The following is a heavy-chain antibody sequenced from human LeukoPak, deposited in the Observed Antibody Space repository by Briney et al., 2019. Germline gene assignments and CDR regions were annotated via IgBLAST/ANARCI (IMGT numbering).Heavy chain of an antibody. CDR3: VGTVVTRDFDY. D-gene: IGHD4-23*01. CDR2: ISGSGGSR. Sequence: GGSLRLFWSASGFTFSSYALSWVRQAPGKGLEWVSAISGSGGSRYYAGSVKGRFTNSRDNSKNTLYLQMNSLRAEHTAVYYCVGTVVTRDFDYWGQGTLVTVSS. CDR1: GFTFSSYA. J-gene: IGHJ4*02. V-gene: IGHV3-23*01.